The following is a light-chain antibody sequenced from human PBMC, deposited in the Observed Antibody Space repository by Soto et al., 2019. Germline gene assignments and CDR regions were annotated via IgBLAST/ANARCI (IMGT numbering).Light chain of an antibody. CDR2: DAS. CDR3: QQYDKLPL. V-gene: IGKV1-33*01. J-gene: IGKJ4*01. CDR1: HDFRNY. Sequence: DFQITQSPSSLSAAVGDRVTITCQASHDFRNYLHWYQQKPGKAPKLLIYDASNLETGVPSRFSGSGPRTDFTFTISSLQPEAIATYYCQQYDKLPLFGGGTKVEIK.